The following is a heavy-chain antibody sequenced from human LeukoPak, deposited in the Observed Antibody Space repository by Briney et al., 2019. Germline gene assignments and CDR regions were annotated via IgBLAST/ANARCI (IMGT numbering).Heavy chain of an antibody. Sequence: ASVKVSCKASGYTFTGYYMHWVRQAPGQGLEWMGWINPKSGGTNYAQKFQGRVTMTRDTSISTAYMELSRLRSDDTAVYYCARGRYYYDSSATFDYWGQGTLVTVSS. CDR1: GYTFTGYY. V-gene: IGHV1-2*02. J-gene: IGHJ4*02. CDR3: ARGRYYYDSSATFDY. CDR2: INPKSGGT. D-gene: IGHD3-22*01.